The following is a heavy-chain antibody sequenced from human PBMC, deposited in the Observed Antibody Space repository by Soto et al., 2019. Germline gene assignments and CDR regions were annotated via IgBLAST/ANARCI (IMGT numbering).Heavy chain of an antibody. CDR3: ARVGLRFLEWLPATDYYGMDV. Sequence: GSVKVSCKASGYTFTSYDINWVRQATGQGLEWMGWMNPNSGNTGYAQKFQGRVTMTRNTSISTAYMELSSLRSEDTAVYYCARVGLRFLEWLPATDYYGMDVWGQGTTVTVSS. J-gene: IGHJ6*02. CDR2: MNPNSGNT. CDR1: GYTFTSYD. V-gene: IGHV1-8*01. D-gene: IGHD3-3*01.